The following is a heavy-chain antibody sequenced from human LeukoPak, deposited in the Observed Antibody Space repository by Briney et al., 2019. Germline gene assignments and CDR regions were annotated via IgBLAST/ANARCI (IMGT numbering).Heavy chain of an antibody. CDR1: GFTFSSYG. Sequence: PGGSLRLSCAASGFTFSSYGMHWVRQAPDKGLEWVAFIWYDGSNKYYADSVKGRFTISRDNSKNTLYLQMNSLRTEDTAVYYCAKDRSGNYHNWFDPWGQGTLVTVSS. J-gene: IGHJ5*02. CDR3: AKDRSGNYHNWFDP. D-gene: IGHD1-26*01. CDR2: IWYDGSNK. V-gene: IGHV3-30*02.